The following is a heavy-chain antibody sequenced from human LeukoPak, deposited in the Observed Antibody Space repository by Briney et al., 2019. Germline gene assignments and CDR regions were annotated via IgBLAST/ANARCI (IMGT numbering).Heavy chain of an antibody. D-gene: IGHD2-15*01. CDR3: ASQMTPERSFYMDV. CDR2: IYSGHIT. J-gene: IGHJ6*03. Sequence: GGSLRLSCAASGFIASCYYISWVRQAPGEGLEWVSVIYSGHITYYADSVKGRFTISRDNSKNTLYLQMNSLRAEDTAVYYCASQMTPERSFYMDVWGKGTTVTVSS. V-gene: IGHV3-53*01. CDR1: GFIASCYY.